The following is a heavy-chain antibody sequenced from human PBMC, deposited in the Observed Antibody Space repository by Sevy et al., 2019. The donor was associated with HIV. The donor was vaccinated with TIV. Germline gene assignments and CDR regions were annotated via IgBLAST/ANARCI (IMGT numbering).Heavy chain of an antibody. J-gene: IGHJ3*01. D-gene: IGHD3-10*01. Sequence: GGSLRVSCTASGFSFSTYIMNWVRQAPGKGLEWVASISYSSNYIYYADSLKGRFTISRDNAKNSLFLQMNSLRAEDTAVYYCARPYGSGSWEAFDVWGQGTMVTVSS. CDR2: ISYSSNYI. V-gene: IGHV3-21*01. CDR3: ARPYGSGSWEAFDV. CDR1: GFSFSTYI.